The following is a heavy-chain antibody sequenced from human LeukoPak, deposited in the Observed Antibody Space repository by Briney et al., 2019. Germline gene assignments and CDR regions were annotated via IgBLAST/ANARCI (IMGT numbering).Heavy chain of an antibody. J-gene: IGHJ4*02. Sequence: GGSLGLSCAGSGFIFNNYAMHWVRQPPGKGLEWVSGISWNSGSIDYADSVKGRFTISRDNAKNSLYLQMNSLRDEDTAVYYCARDGAYGGNAPRGFDYWGQGILVTVSS. D-gene: IGHD4-23*01. CDR3: ARDGAYGGNAPRGFDY. CDR1: GFIFNNYA. CDR2: ISWNSGSI. V-gene: IGHV3-9*01.